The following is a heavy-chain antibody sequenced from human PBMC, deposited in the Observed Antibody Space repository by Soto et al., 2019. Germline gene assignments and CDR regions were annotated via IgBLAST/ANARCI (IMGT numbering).Heavy chain of an antibody. Sequence: PSETLSLTCTVSGGSISSYYWSWIRQPPGKGLEWIAYIYYTGSTNYNPSLKSRVTLSADTSKNQFSLKLISVTAADTAMYYCARVSSSWGLVNYFDYWGQGTLVTVSS. CDR2: IYYTGST. CDR1: GGSISSYY. J-gene: IGHJ4*02. V-gene: IGHV4-59*01. D-gene: IGHD6-13*01. CDR3: ARVSSSWGLVNYFDY.